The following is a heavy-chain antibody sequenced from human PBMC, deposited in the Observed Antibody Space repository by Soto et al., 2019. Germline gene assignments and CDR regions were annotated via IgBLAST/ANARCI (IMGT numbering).Heavy chain of an antibody. CDR2: ISSSSSNI. CDR3: ARDLPPFMVGVNDAFDI. CDR1: GFTFSSYS. Sequence: EVQLVESGGGLVKPGGSLRLSCAASGFTFSSYSMNWVRQAPGKGLEWVSSISSSSSNIYYADSVKGRFTISGDNAKNSLYLQMNSLRAEATAVYYCARDLPPFMVGVNDAFDIWGQGTMVTVSS. J-gene: IGHJ3*02. D-gene: IGHD3-10*02. V-gene: IGHV3-21*01.